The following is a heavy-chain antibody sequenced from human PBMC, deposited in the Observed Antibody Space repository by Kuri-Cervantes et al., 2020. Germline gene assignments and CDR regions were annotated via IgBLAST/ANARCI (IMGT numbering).Heavy chain of an antibody. V-gene: IGHV3-21*04. CDR2: ISSSSSYI. D-gene: IGHD6-6*01. CDR3: ARVSGSSALDY. Sequence: GGSLRLSCAASGFTFSSYSMNWVRQAPGKGLEWVSSISSSSSYIYYADSVKGRFTISRDNAKNSLYLQMNSLRSEDTAVYYCARVSGSSALDYWGQGTLVTVSS. J-gene: IGHJ4*02. CDR1: GFTFSSYS.